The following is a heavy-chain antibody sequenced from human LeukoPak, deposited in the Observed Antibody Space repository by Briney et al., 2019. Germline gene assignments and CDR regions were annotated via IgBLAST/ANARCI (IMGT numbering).Heavy chain of an antibody. Sequence: GGSLRLSCAASGFTFSSYGMSWVRQAPGKGLEWVSAISGSGGSTYYADSVKGRFTISRDNSKNTLYLQMSSLRAEDTAVYYCAKDITHYQYYDYVWGSYRGYGFDYWGQGTLVTVSS. CDR1: GFTFSSYG. J-gene: IGHJ4*02. V-gene: IGHV3-23*01. CDR2: ISGSGGST. CDR3: AKDITHYQYYDYVWGSYRGYGFDY. D-gene: IGHD3-16*02.